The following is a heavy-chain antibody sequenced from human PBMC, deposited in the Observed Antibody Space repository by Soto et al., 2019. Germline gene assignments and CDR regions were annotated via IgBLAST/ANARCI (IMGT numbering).Heavy chain of an antibody. D-gene: IGHD6-6*01. CDR3: ARDPTAFDYSSSSDNWFDP. CDR1: GFTFSSYS. Sequence: EVQLVESGGGLVKPGGSLRLSCAASGFTFSSYSMNWVRQAPGKGLEWVSSISSSSSYIYYADSVKGRFTISRDNAKNSLYLQMNSLRAEDTAVYYCARDPTAFDYSSSSDNWFDPWGQGTLVTVSS. J-gene: IGHJ5*02. V-gene: IGHV3-21*01. CDR2: ISSSSSYI.